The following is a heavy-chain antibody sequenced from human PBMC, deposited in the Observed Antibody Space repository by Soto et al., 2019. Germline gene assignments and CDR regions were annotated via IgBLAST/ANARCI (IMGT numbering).Heavy chain of an antibody. Sequence: GGSLRLSCADSGFTFSRYAMSWVRQAPGKGLEWVSAISGSGGSTYYADSVKGRFTISRDNSKNTLYLQMKSLRAEDTAVYYYAKDLPYGAKVMVLDYWGQGTLVTVSS. J-gene: IGHJ4*02. CDR1: GFTFSRYA. D-gene: IGHD4-17*01. V-gene: IGHV3-23*01. CDR2: ISGSGGST. CDR3: AKDLPYGAKVMVLDY.